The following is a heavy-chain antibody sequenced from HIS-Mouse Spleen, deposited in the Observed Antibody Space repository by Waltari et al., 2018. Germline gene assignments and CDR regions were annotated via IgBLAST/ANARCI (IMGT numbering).Heavy chain of an antibody. J-gene: IGHJ1*01. CDR2: ISGRGGST. CDR3: ANPKSVAAAPQYFQH. Sequence: EVQLLESGGGLVQPGGSLRLSCAASGFTFSSYAMSWVRQAPGKGLGWVSAISGRGGSTDYADSVKGRFTISRDNSKNTLYLQMNSLRAEDTAVYYCANPKSVAAAPQYFQHWGQGTLVTVSS. V-gene: IGHV3-23*01. CDR1: GFTFSSYA. D-gene: IGHD2-2*01.